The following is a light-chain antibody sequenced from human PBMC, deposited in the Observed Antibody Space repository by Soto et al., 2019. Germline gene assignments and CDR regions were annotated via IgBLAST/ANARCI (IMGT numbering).Light chain of an antibody. J-gene: IGLJ1*01. Sequence: QSALTQPASVSGSPGQSITISCTGTSSDVGGYNYVSWYQHHPGKAPKLMIFDVSNRPSGVSNRLTGSKSGNTASLTIPGLQPEDEADYYCSSYTTSNTRQIVFGTGTKVTVL. V-gene: IGLV2-14*03. CDR3: SSYTTSNTRQIV. CDR1: SSDVGGYNY. CDR2: DVS.